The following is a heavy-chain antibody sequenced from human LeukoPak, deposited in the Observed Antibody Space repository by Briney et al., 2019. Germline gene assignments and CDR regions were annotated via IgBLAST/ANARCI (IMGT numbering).Heavy chain of an antibody. D-gene: IGHD2/OR15-2a*01. V-gene: IGHV5-51*01. J-gene: IGHJ4*02. CDR3: AIPMDRGTLYAHY. CDR2: ICPGDSDT. Sequence: GESLKISCKGSGYSFTSYWIGWVRQMPGKGLEWMGIICPGDSDTRYSPSFQGQVTISADKSIGTAYLQWSSLKASDTAMYYCAIPMDRGTLYAHYWGQGTLVTVSS. CDR1: GYSFTSYW.